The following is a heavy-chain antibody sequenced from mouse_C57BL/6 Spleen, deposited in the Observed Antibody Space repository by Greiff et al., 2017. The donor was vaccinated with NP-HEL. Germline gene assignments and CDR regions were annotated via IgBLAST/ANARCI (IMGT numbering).Heavy chain of an antibody. CDR1: GFTFSSYA. V-gene: IGHV5-4*03. Sequence: DVMLVESGGGLVKPGGSLKLSCAASGFTFSSYAMSWVRQTPEKRLEWVATISDGGSYTYYPDNVKGRFTISRDNAKNNLYLQMRHLKSEDTAMYYCARGYDYDVTWFAYWGQGTLVTVSA. CDR3: ARGYDYDVTWFAY. CDR2: ISDGGSYT. J-gene: IGHJ3*01. D-gene: IGHD2-4*01.